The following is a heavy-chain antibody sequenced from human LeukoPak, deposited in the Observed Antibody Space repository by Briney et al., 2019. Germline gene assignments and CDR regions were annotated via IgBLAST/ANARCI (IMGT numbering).Heavy chain of an antibody. CDR3: ARQTGGWFDP. CDR1: GGSISSYY. D-gene: IGHD1-1*01. J-gene: IGHJ5*02. CDR2: IYYSGST. Sequence: PSETLSLTCTVSGGSISSYYWSWIRQPPGKGLEWIGYIYYSGSTNYNPSLKSRATISVDTSKNQFSLKLSSVTAADTAVYYCARQTGGWFDPWGQGTLVTVSS. V-gene: IGHV4-59*01.